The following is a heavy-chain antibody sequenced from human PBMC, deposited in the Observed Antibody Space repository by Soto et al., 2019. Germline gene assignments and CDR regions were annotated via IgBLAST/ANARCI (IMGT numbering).Heavy chain of an antibody. V-gene: IGHV4-59*04. CDR2: IYHSGST. CDR3: ARHLGPTGPNY. CDR1: GGSISSYY. D-gene: IGHD7-27*01. Sequence: SETLSLTCTVSGGSISSYYWSWIRQPPGKGLEWIGYIYHSGSTYYNPSLRSRVTISEDMSKNQFSLKLRSVTASDTAVYYCARHLGPTGPNYWGQGTLVTVSS. J-gene: IGHJ4*02.